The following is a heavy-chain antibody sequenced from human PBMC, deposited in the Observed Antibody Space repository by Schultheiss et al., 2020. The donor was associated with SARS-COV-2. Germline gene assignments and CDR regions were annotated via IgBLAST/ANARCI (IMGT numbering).Heavy chain of an antibody. CDR1: GFTFSSYG. CDR2: ISYDGSNK. V-gene: IGHV3-30*06. J-gene: IGHJ4*02. Sequence: GGSLRLSCAASGFTFSSYGMHWVRQAPGKGLEWVAVISYDGSNKYYADSVKGRFTISRDNSKNTLYLQMNSLRAEDTAVYYCARDWHDYFDYWGQGTLVTVSS. CDR3: ARDWHDYFDY.